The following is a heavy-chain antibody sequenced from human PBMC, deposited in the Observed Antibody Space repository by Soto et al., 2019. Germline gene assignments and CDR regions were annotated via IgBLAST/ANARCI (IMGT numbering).Heavy chain of an antibody. CDR1: GFTFTRYS. Sequence: GGSLRLSCAASGFTFTRYSMNWVRQAPGKGLEWVSSISSTTSYIYYGDSMKDRFTISRDNAKKSLYLEMNSLRAEDTAVYYCAREAEDLTSNFDYWGQGTLVTVSS. CDR3: AREAEDLTSNFDY. V-gene: IGHV3-21*01. CDR2: ISSTTSYI. J-gene: IGHJ4*02.